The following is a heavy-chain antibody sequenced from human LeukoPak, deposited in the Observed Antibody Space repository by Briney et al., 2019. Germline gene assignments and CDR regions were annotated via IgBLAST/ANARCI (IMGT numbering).Heavy chain of an antibody. D-gene: IGHD2/OR15-2a*01. V-gene: IGHV4-59*08. CDR3: ARHPFQYPFDH. CDR1: GASVSSDN. J-gene: IGHJ5*02. Sequence: SETLSLTCTVSGASVSSDNWSWIRQSPGKGLEWIGYIYHSGHTMSNPSLKSRVSLSLDTSNNQFSLKLSSVTAADTAVYYCARHPFQYPFDHWGQGTVVSVSS. CDR2: IYHSGHT.